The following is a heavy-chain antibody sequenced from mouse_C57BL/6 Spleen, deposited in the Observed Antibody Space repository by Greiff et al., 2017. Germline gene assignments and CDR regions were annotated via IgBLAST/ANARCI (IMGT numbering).Heavy chain of an antibody. J-gene: IGHJ1*03. V-gene: IGHV5-4*03. CDR3: ARVSDYDGDWYFDV. CDR1: GFTFSSYA. CDR2: ISDGGSYT. Sequence: EVKLVESGGGLVKPGGSLKLSCAASGFTFSSYAMSWVRQTPEKRLEWVATISDGGSYTYYPDNVKGRFTISRDNAKNNLYLQMSHLKSEDTAMYYCARVSDYDGDWYFDVWGTGTTVTVSS. D-gene: IGHD2-4*01.